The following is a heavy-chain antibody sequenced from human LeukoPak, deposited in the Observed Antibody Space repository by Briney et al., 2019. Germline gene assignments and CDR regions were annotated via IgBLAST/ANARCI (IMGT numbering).Heavy chain of an antibody. J-gene: IGHJ4*02. V-gene: IGHV3-23*01. CDR1: GFTFSSYA. Sequence: RGSRRLSCAASGFTFSSYAMTWVRQAPGKGLEWVSALGGSKYYAETVKGRFTISRDNSKNTLYLQMSSLRAEDTAVYYCARDNGDHVFDYWGEGTLAALSS. D-gene: IGHD4-17*01. CDR2: LGGSK. CDR3: ARDNGDHVFDY.